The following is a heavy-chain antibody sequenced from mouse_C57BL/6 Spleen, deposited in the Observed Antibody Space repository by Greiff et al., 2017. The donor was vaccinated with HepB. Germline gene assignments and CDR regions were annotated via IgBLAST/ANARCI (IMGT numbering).Heavy chain of an antibody. V-gene: IGHV1-50*01. D-gene: IGHD1-1*01. CDR3: ARPLYYCGSSLYPMDY. CDR2: IDPSDSYT. J-gene: IGHJ4*01. CDR1: GYTFTTYW. Sequence: QVQLQQPRAELVKPGASVKQSYKASGYTFTTYWMQGVKQRPGQGLEWIGEIDPSDSYTNYNQKFKGKATLTVDTSSSTAYMQRSSLTSDDSAVYYCARPLYYCGSSLYPMDYCCQGTSFTDSS.